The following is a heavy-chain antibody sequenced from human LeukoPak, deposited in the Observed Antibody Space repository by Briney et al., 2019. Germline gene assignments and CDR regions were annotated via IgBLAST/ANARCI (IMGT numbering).Heavy chain of an antibody. CDR3: AKRRDGWFDP. CDR2: ISGSGGNT. D-gene: IGHD4-17*01. V-gene: IGHV3-23*01. CDR1: GFTFSSYW. J-gene: IGHJ5*02. Sequence: GGSLRLSCAASGFTFSSYWMSWVRQAPGKGLEWVSAISGSGGNTYYADSVKGRFTISRDNSKNTLYLQMISLRAEDTAVYYCAKRRDGWFDPWGQGTLVTVSS.